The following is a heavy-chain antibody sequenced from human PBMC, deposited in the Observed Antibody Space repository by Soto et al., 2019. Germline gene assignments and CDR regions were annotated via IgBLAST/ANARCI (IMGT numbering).Heavy chain of an antibody. D-gene: IGHD3-10*01. Sequence: PGGSLRLSCAASGFTFNSYAMSWVRQAPGEGLEWVSGISASGGSTYHADSVKGRFTISRDNSKNTLYLQMNSLRAEDTAVYYGAKLPLLPSLGFDFWGQGTLVTVSS. CDR2: ISASGGST. J-gene: IGHJ4*02. CDR3: AKLPLLPSLGFDF. V-gene: IGHV3-23*01. CDR1: GFTFNSYA.